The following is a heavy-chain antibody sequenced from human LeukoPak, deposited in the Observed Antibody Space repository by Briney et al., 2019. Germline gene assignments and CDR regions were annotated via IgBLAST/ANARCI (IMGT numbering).Heavy chain of an antibody. CDR2: IYHSGST. J-gene: IGHJ4*02. V-gene: IGHV4-38-2*01. CDR3: ARSLVVPAAIGSYYFDY. CDR1: GYSISSGYY. D-gene: IGHD2-2*01. Sequence: SETLSLTCAVSGYSISSGYYWGWIRQPPGKGLEWIGSIYHSGSTYYNPSLKSRVTIPVDTSKNQFSLKLSSVTAADTAVYYCARSLVVPAAIGSYYFDYWGQGTLVTVSS.